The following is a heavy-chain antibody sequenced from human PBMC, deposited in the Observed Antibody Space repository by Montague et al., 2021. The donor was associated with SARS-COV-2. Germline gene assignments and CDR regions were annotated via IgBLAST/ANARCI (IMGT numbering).Heavy chain of an antibody. J-gene: IGHJ4*02. CDR1: GFSVSDSY. D-gene: IGHD6-25*01. CDR2: IKAGNT. CDR3: ARGLQQRSNFDY. V-gene: IGHV3-53*01. Sequence: SLRLSCAASGFSVSDSYMSWVRQAPGKGPEWVSLIKAGNTYYTDSVKGRFTMSRDNSKNTLSLQMNSLRDEDTAVYYCARGLQQRSNFDYWGQGTLVTVSS.